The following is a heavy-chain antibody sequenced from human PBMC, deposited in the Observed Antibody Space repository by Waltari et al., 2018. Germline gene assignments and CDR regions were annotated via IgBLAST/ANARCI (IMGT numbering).Heavy chain of an antibody. J-gene: IGHJ3*02. CDR3: ARDRGGYYDSSGYLSFDI. V-gene: IGHV1-69*01. D-gene: IGHD3-22*01. CDR1: GGTFSSYA. CDR2: IIPIFGTA. Sequence: QVQLVQSGAEVKKPGSSVKVSCKASGGTFSSYAISWVRQAPGQGLEWMGGIIPIFGTANYAQKFQGRVTITADESTSTAYMELSSLRSEDTAVYYCARDRGGYYDSSGYLSFDIWGQGTMVIVSS.